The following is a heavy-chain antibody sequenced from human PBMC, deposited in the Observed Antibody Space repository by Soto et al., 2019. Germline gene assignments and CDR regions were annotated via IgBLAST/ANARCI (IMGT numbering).Heavy chain of an antibody. D-gene: IGHD3-3*01. J-gene: IGHJ4*02. Sequence: LRLSCAASGFTFSSYWMSWVRQAPGKGLEWVANIKQDGSEKYYVDSVKGRFTISRDNAKNSLYLQMNSLRAEDTAVYYCARMDFGYYDFWSGEKIFDYWGQGTLVTVSS. CDR2: IKQDGSEK. V-gene: IGHV3-7*03. CDR3: ARMDFGYYDFWSGEKIFDY. CDR1: GFTFSSYW.